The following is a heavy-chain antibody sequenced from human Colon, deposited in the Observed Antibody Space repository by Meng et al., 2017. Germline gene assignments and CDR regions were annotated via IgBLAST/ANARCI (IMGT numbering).Heavy chain of an antibody. D-gene: IGHD5-24*01. Sequence: GESLKISCAASGFILSNYEMNWVRQAPGKGLEWVSYISSGGSSIYYADSVKGRFTISRDNAKNSLYLQMNSLRAEDTAVYYCATLEEYWGQGTLVTVSS. CDR3: ATLEEY. CDR1: GFILSNYE. CDR2: ISSGGSSI. V-gene: IGHV3-48*03. J-gene: IGHJ4*02.